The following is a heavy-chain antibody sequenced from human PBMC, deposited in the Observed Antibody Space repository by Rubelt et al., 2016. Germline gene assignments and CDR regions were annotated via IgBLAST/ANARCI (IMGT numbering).Heavy chain of an antibody. J-gene: IGHJ4*02. Sequence: EVQLVESGGNLVQPGESLRLSCAASGFTFSDYYMSWIRQAPGKGLEWVASIKQDGSERYYVDSVKGRFTISRDNAKNSLYLQMSSLRAEDTAVYYCARGSSGKGDYFDYWGQGTLVTVSS. D-gene: IGHD3-22*01. CDR2: IKQDGSER. CDR3: ARGSSGKGDYFDY. CDR1: GFTFSDYY. V-gene: IGHV3-7*04.